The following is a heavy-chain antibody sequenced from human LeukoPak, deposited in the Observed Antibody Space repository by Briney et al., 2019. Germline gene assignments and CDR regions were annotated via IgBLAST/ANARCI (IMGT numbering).Heavy chain of an antibody. J-gene: IGHJ4*02. D-gene: IGHD5-24*01. V-gene: IGHV3-23*01. CDR3: KMGDGSPPLGQ. Sequence: GGSLRLSCVASGFTFSNSAMNWVRQAPGKGLQWVSAISGSGGSTYYADSVKGRFTISRDNSGNTLYLQMNSLRAEDTAIYYCKMGDGSPPLGQWGQGTLVTVSS. CDR2: ISGSGGST. CDR1: GFTFSNSA.